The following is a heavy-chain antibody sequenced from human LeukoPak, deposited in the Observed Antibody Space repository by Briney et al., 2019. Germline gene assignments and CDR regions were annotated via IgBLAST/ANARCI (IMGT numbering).Heavy chain of an antibody. Sequence: GGSLRLSCAASGFTFSSYWMSWVRQAPGKGLEWVANIKQDGSEKYYVDSVKGRFTISRDNAKNSLYLQMDSLRAEDTAVYYCARLYYYDSSGYYNWFDPWGQGTLVTVFS. CDR1: GFTFSSYW. J-gene: IGHJ5*02. CDR3: ARLYYYDSSGYYNWFDP. CDR2: IKQDGSEK. D-gene: IGHD3-22*01. V-gene: IGHV3-7*01.